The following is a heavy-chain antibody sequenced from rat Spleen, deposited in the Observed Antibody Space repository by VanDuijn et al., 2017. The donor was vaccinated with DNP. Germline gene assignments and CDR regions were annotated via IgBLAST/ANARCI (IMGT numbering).Heavy chain of an antibody. D-gene: IGHD1-11*01. CDR3: TTDFERGY. CDR2: ISASAGST. Sequence: EVQLVETGGGLVQPGRSMNLSCAASGFTFSNSGMHWIRQAPEKGLEWVASISASAGSTSYRDSVKGRFTISRDNAKSILYLQMDSLRSEDTATYYGTTDFERGYWGQGVMVTVSS. V-gene: IGHV5-19*01. CDR1: GFTFSNSG. J-gene: IGHJ2*01.